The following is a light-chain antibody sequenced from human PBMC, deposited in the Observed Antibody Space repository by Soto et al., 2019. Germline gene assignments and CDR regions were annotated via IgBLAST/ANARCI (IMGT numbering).Light chain of an antibody. J-gene: IGKJ3*01. CDR2: GAS. CDR1: QSVSNSY. Sequence: EIVLTQSPGTLSLCPGERATLSCRASQSVSNSYLAWYQQKPGQAPRLLIYGASSRATGIPDRFSGSGSGTDFTLTISALEPEDLGVYYCQQRNNWPFTFGPGTKVDIK. V-gene: IGKV3D-20*02. CDR3: QQRNNWPFT.